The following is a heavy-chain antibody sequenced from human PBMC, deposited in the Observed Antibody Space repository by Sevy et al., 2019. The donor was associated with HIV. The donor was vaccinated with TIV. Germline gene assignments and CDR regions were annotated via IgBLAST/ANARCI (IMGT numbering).Heavy chain of an antibody. V-gene: IGHV3-23*01. J-gene: IGHJ4*02. D-gene: IGHD6-13*01. CDR1: GFTFSSYA. Sequence: GGSLRLSCAASGFTFSSYAMSWVRQAPGKGLEWDSAISGSGGSTYYADSVKGRFTISRDNSNNTLYLQMNSLRAEDTAVYYCAKDPPRGEQQMVRGYWGQGTLVTVS. CDR3: AKDPPRGEQQMVRGY. CDR2: ISGSGGST.